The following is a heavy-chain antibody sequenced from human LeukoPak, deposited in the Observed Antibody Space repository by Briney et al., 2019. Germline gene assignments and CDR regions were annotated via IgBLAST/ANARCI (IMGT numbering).Heavy chain of an antibody. CDR1: GFTFSSYA. V-gene: IGHV3-23*01. J-gene: IGHJ6*03. Sequence: PGGSLRLSCAASGFTFSSYAMSWGRQAPGKGLEWVSAISGSGGSTYYADSVKGRFTISRDNSKNTLYLQMNSLRAEDTAVYYCAKVAVAAYQDYYYYMDVWGKGTTVTVSS. CDR3: AKVAVAAYQDYYYYMDV. D-gene: IGHD6-19*01. CDR2: ISGSGGST.